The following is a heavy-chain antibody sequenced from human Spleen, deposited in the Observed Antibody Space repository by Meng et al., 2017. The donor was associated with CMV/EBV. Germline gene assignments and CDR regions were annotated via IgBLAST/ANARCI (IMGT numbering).Heavy chain of an antibody. D-gene: IGHD4-17*01. Sequence: GGSLRLSCAASGFTFDDYTMHWVRQAPGKGLEWVSLISWDGGSTYYADSVKGRFTISRDNSRNSLFLQMNTLRAEDTAVYYCARASTVTNNPPVPDYWGQGTLVTVSS. CDR2: ISWDGGST. CDR1: GFTFDDYT. J-gene: IGHJ4*02. V-gene: IGHV3-43*01. CDR3: ARASTVTNNPPVPDY.